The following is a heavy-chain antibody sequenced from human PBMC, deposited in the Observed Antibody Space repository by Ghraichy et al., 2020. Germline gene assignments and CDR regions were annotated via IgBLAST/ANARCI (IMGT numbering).Heavy chain of an antibody. J-gene: IGHJ3*02. CDR2: INHTGST. V-gene: IGHV4-34*01. CDR1: GGSFSGYY. D-gene: IGHD3-10*01. Sequence: SQTLSLTCAVYGGSFSGYYWSWIRQPRGKGLEWIGEINHTGSTNYNPSLKSRVTISVDTSKNQFSLKLSSVTAADTAVYYCARGRSHTMVRGRAFDIWGQGTMVTVSS. CDR3: ARGRSHTMVRGRAFDI.